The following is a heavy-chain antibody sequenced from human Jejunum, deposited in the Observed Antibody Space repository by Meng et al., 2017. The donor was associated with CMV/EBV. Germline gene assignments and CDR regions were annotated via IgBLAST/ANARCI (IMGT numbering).Heavy chain of an antibody. CDR3: TRHSIVVVPAAGFDP. Sequence: TFNTCAMTWVRQAPGKGLEWVGRIRSKTYSSATAYAASVKGRFIISRDDSKNTAYLQMNSLKTEDTAVYYCTRHSIVVVPAAGFDPWGQGTLVTVSS. V-gene: IGHV3-73*01. CDR2: IRSKTYSSAT. CDR1: TFNTCA. J-gene: IGHJ5*02. D-gene: IGHD2-2*01.